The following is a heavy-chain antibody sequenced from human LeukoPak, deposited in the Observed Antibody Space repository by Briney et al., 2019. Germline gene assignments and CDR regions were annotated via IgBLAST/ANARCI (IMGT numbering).Heavy chain of an antibody. CDR2: INSVGSST. CDR1: RVTFSNYW. Sequence: GGSLRLSCAASRVTFSNYWMHWVRQAPGKGLVWVSRINSVGSSTSYADSVKGRFTISRDNSKNTLYLQMNSLRAEDTAVYYCAKDLNGLDAFDIWGQGTMVTVSS. V-gene: IGHV3-74*01. J-gene: IGHJ3*02. D-gene: IGHD2-8*01. CDR3: AKDLNGLDAFDI.